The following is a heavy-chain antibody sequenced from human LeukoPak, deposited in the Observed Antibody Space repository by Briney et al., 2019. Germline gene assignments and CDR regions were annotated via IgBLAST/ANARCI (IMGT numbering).Heavy chain of an antibody. CDR2: MNPNSGNT. V-gene: IGHV1-8*01. J-gene: IGHJ4*02. D-gene: IGHD5-24*01. Sequence: ASVKVSCKASGYTFTSYDINWVRQATGQGLEWMGWMNPNSGNTGYAQKFQGRVTMTSDTSISPAYMDLSRLRSDNTAVYYCATTRTLRDGYNLHFWGQGTLVTVSS. CDR3: ATTRTLRDGYNLHF. CDR1: GYTFTSYD.